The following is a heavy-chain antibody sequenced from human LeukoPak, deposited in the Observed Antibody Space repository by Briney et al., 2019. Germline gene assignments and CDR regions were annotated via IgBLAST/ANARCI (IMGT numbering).Heavy chain of an antibody. CDR3: ARGVQYCSSTSCYLAHDAFDI. CDR2: IRYDGSHM. CDR1: GFIFSSYG. J-gene: IGHJ3*02. V-gene: IGHV3-30*02. Sequence: GGSLRLSCAASGFIFSSYGMHWVRQAPGKGLEWVAFIRYDGSHMKYADSIKGRFIISRDNAKNSLYLQMNSLRAEDTAVYYCARGVQYCSSTSCYLAHDAFDIWGQGTMVTVSS. D-gene: IGHD2-2*01.